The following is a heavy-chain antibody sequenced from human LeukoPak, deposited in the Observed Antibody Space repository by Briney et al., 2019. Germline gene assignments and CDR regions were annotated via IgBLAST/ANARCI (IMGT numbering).Heavy chain of an antibody. CDR2: INPSGGST. V-gene: IGHV1-46*01. CDR1: GYTFTSYY. CDR3: ARGHSSGWYY. J-gene: IGHJ4*02. D-gene: IGHD6-19*01. Sequence: EASVKVSCKASGYTFTSYYMHWVRQAPGQGLEWMGIINPSGGSTSYAQKLQGRVTMTTDTSTSTAYMELRSLRSDDTAVYYCARGHSSGWYYWGQGTLVTVSS.